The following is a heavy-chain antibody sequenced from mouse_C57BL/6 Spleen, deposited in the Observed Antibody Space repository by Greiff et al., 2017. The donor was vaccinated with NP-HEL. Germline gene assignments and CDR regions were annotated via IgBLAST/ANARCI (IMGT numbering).Heavy chain of an antibody. Sequence: VQLKESGPVLVKPGASVKMSCKASGYTFTDYYMNWVKQSHGKSLEWIGVINPYNGGTSYNQKFKGKATLTVDKSSSTAYMELNSLTSEDSAVYYCAYYGSSYPMDYWGQGTSVTVSS. CDR1: GYTFTDYY. CDR2: INPYNGGT. J-gene: IGHJ4*01. CDR3: AYYGSSYPMDY. V-gene: IGHV1-19*01. D-gene: IGHD1-1*01.